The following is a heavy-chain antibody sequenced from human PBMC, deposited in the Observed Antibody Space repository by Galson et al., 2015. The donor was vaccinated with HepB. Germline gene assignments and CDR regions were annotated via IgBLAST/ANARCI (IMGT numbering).Heavy chain of an antibody. Sequence: QSGAEVKKPGESLKISCKGSGYSFTSYWIGWVRQMPGKGLEWMGIIYPGDSDTRYSPSFQGQVTISADKSISTAYLQWSSLKASDTAMYYCARPGYSDSSGYSYAPACDIGGQGTMVTVYS. CDR2: IYPGDSDT. V-gene: IGHV5-51*01. CDR1: GYSFTSYW. D-gene: IGHD3-22*01. J-gene: IGHJ3*02. CDR3: ARPGYSDSSGYSYAPACDI.